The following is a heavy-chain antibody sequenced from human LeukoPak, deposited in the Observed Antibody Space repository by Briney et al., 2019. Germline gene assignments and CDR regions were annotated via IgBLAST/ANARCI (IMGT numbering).Heavy chain of an antibody. J-gene: IGHJ3*02. CDR2: ISYDGSNR. CDR1: GFTFSSYG. D-gene: IGHD6-13*01. V-gene: IGHV3-30*19. CDR3: ARVAAAAYYDAFDI. Sequence: GGSLRLSCAASGFTFSSYGMHWVRQAPGKVLEWVAVISYDGSNRYYADSVKGRFTISRDNSKNTLYLQMNSLRAEDTAMYYCARVAAAAYYDAFDIWGQGTMVTVSS.